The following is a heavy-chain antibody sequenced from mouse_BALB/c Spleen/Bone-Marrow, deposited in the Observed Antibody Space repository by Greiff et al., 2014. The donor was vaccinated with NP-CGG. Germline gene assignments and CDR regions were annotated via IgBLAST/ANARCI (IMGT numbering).Heavy chain of an antibody. CDR1: GFTFSSYG. D-gene: IGHD1-1*01. J-gene: IGHJ1*01. CDR2: INNNGGST. V-gene: IGHV5-6-3*01. Sequence: EVQLQQSGGGLVQPGGSLKLSCVASGFTFSSYGMPWVRQTPDKRLELVATINNNGGSTYYPDSVKGQFTISRDNAKNTLYLQMSSLKSEDTAIYYCARVYGWYFDVWGAGTTVTVSS. CDR3: ARVYGWYFDV.